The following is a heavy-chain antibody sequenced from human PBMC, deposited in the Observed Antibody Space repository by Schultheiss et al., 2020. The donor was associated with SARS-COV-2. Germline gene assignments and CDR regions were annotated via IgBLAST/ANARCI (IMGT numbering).Heavy chain of an antibody. J-gene: IGHJ2*01. CDR2: IIPIFGTA. D-gene: IGHD3-3*01. CDR1: GGTFSSYA. Sequence: SVKVSCKASGGTFSSYAISWVRQAPGQGLEWMGGIIPIFGTANYAQKFQGRVTITADESTSTAYMELSSLRSEDTAVYYCARDRYDFWSGYVSYWYFDLWGRGTLVPVS. V-gene: IGHV1-69*13. CDR3: ARDRYDFWSGYVSYWYFDL.